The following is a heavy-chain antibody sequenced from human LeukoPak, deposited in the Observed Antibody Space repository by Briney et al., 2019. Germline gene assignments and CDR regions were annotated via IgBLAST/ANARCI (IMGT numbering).Heavy chain of an antibody. CDR3: ARDASYYDSSGQPAFDI. D-gene: IGHD3-22*01. CDR1: GFTFSNYA. CDR2: ISGSGDTT. V-gene: IGHV3-23*01. Sequence: GGSLRLSCAASGFTFSNYAMRWVRQAPGKGLEWVSGISGSGDTTYYADSLKGRFTISRDNARNSLLLQMNSLRAEDTAVYYCARDASYYDSSGQPAFDIWGQGTLVTVSS. J-gene: IGHJ3*02.